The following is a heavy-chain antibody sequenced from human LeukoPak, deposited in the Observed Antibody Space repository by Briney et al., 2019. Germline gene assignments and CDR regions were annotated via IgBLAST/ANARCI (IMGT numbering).Heavy chain of an antibody. J-gene: IGHJ5*02. CDR2: IYYSGST. D-gene: IGHD6-19*01. V-gene: IGHV4-59*12. CDR1: GGSISSYY. CDR3: AREGRYSSGWPIGCFDP. Sequence: SETLSLTCTVSGGSISSYYWSWIRQPPGKGLEWIGYIYYSGSTNYNPSLKSRVTISVDTSKNQFSLKLSSVTAADTAVYYCAREGRYSSGWPIGCFDPWGQGTLVTVSS.